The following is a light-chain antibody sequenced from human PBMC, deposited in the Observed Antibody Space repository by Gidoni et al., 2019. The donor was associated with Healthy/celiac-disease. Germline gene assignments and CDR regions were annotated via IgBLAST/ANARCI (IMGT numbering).Light chain of an antibody. V-gene: IGLV2-14*01. CDR2: EVS. Sequence: QSALTQPASVSRSPGQSITISCTGTSRDVGGYNYVSWYQQHPVKAPKLMIYEVSTRPSGVSHRFSVSKSGNTASLTISGLHAEDEADYYCSSYTSSSPLVFGTGTKVTVL. CDR3: SSYTSSSPLV. J-gene: IGLJ1*01. CDR1: SRDVGGYNY.